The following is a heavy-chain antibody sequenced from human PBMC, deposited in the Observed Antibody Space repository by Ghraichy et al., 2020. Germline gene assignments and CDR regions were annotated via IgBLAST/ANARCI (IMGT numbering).Heavy chain of an antibody. V-gene: IGHV3-74*01. J-gene: IGHJ4*02. CDR2: ISGDGSST. Sequence: GGSLRLSCAASGFTFTTYWMPWVRQAPGKGLVWVSRISGDGSSTGYADSVKGRFTITRDNANNTLFLQMTSLRAEDTAVYFCVRGGLHYYFDFWGQGALVTVSS. D-gene: IGHD1-26*01. CDR1: GFTFTTYW. CDR3: VRGGLHYYFDF.